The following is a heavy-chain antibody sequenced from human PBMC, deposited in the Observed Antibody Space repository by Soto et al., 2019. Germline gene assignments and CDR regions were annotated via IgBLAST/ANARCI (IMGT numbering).Heavy chain of an antibody. V-gene: IGHV3-30-3*01. CDR1: GFTFSSYA. CDR2: ISYDGSNK. D-gene: IGHD1-7*01. J-gene: IGHJ4*02. Sequence: QVQLVESGGGVVQPGRSLRLSCAASGFTFSSYAMHWVRQAPGKGLEWVAVISYDGSNKYYADSVKGRFTISRDNSKNTLYLQMHSLRAEDTAVSYFARNSESTPLDYWGQGTLVTVSS. CDR3: ARNSESTPLDY.